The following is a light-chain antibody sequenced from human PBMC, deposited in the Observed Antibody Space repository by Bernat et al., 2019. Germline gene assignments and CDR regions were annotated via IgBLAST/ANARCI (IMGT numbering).Light chain of an antibody. Sequence: QSALTQPASASGSPGQSITISCTGTSNDVGSYNLVSWYQHHPGKAPKLMTYEGSKRPSGVSNRFSGSKSGNTASLTISGLQAEDEADYYCCSYAGSSTYVIFGEGTKLTVL. CDR3: CSYAGSSTYVI. V-gene: IGLV2-23*01. J-gene: IGLJ2*01. CDR1: SNDVGSYNL. CDR2: EGS.